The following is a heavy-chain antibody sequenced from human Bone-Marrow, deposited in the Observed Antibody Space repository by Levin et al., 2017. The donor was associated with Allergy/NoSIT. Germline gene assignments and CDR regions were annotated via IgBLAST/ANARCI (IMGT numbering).Heavy chain of an antibody. D-gene: IGHD3-10*01. CDR2: ISSNGGST. CDR1: GFTFSSYA. Sequence: GGSLRLSCSASGFTFSSYAMHWVRQAPGKGLEYVSAISSNGGSTYYADSVKGRFTISRDNSKNTLYLQMSSLRAEDTAVYYCVKDLGLLWFGEKGGYYYMDVWGKGTTVTVSS. CDR3: VKDLGLLWFGEKGGYYYMDV. J-gene: IGHJ6*03. V-gene: IGHV3-64D*06.